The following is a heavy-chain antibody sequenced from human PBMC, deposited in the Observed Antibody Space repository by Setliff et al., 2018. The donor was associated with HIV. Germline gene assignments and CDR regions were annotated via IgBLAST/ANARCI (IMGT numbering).Heavy chain of an antibody. CDR1: GFTFSTYA. CDR2: INTDGSRT. D-gene: IGHD2-15*01. J-gene: IGHJ6*02. Sequence: PGGSLRLSCAASGFTFSTYAMSWVRQAPGKGLVWVSVINTDGSRTTDADSVKGRFTISRDNSKNTLYLQMNSLRAEDTAVYYFAKLRGDIVVVVAAHRGGYYGMDVWGQGTTVTVSS. CDR3: AKLRGDIVVVVAAHRGGYYGMDV. V-gene: IGHV3-23*03.